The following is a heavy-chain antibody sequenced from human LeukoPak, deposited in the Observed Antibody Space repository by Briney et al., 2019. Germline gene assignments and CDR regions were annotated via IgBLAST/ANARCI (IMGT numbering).Heavy chain of an antibody. CDR2: IDSSGSP. CDR1: GGSVNSGGYY. D-gene: IGHD3-22*01. Sequence: SETLSLTCTVSGGSVNSGGYYWSWIRQPPGKGLEWIGYIDSSGSPTYNPSLKSRVIISIDTSRNQFSLTFASVTAADTAVYYCARERGISMIVWGQGTLVTVSS. CDR3: ARERGISMIV. V-gene: IGHV4-61*08. J-gene: IGHJ4*02.